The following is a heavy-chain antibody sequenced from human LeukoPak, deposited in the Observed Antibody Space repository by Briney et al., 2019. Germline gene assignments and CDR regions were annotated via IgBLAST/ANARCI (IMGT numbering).Heavy chain of an antibody. D-gene: IGHD1-26*01. V-gene: IGHV3-49*03. CDR1: GFTFGDYA. CDR2: IRSKAYGGTT. CDR3: TTEGATSRLIFDY. J-gene: IGHJ4*02. Sequence: AGGSLRLSCTASGFTFGDYAMRWFRQAVGKGLEWVGFIRSKAYGGTTEYAESVKGRFTISRDDSKSIAYLQMNSLKTEDTAVYYCTTEGATSRLIFDYWGQGTLVTVSS.